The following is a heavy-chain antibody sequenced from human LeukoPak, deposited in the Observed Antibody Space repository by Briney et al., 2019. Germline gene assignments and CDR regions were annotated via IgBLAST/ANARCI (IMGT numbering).Heavy chain of an antibody. CDR3: ASGTGEYDAFDI. J-gene: IGHJ3*02. CDR2: IYYSGST. Sequence: SETLSLTCTVSGGSISSYYWSWIRQPPGKGLEWTGYIYYSGSTNYNPSLKSRVTISVDTSKNQFSLKLSSVTAADTAVYYCASGTGEYDAFDIWGQETMVTVSS. V-gene: IGHV4-59*01. D-gene: IGHD7-27*01. CDR1: GGSISSYY.